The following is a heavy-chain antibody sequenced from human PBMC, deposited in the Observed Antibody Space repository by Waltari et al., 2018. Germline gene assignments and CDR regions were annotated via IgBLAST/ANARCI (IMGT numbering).Heavy chain of an antibody. CDR3: ARDEMATVTYGRNYYYYHGIDV. D-gene: IGHD3-16*01. J-gene: IGHJ6*02. V-gene: IGHV1-18*01. CDR1: GYTFTSYG. Sequence: VQLVQSGAAVKKPGASVQVPCKASGYTFTSYGLTWVRPAPGQGLEWMGWISAYNGNTNYAQKLQGRVTMTTDTSTSTAYMELRSLRSDDTAVYYCARDEMATVTYGRNYYYYHGIDVWGQGTTVTVSS. CDR2: ISAYNGNT.